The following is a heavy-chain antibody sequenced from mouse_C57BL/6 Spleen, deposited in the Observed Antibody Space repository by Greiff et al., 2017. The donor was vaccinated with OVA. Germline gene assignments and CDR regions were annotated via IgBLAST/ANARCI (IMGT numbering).Heavy chain of an antibody. CDR3: ARSDYYYGSSYWFAY. D-gene: IGHD1-1*01. V-gene: IGHV1-64*01. Sequence: QVQLQQPGAELVKPGASVKLSCKASGYTFTSYWMHWVKQRPGQGLEWIGMIHPNSGSTNYNEKFKSKATLTVDKSSSTAYMQLSSLTSEDSAVYYCARSDYYYGSSYWFAYWGQGTLVTVSA. CDR1: GYTFTSYW. CDR2: IHPNSGST. J-gene: IGHJ3*01.